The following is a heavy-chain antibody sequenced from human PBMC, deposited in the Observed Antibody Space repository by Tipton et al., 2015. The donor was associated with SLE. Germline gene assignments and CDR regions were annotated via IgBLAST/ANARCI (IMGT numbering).Heavy chain of an antibody. D-gene: IGHD3-22*01. CDR3: ARDTDRGSSAYAGAFDF. Sequence: TLSLTCAVYGGSFSGYYWSWIRQHPGKGLEWIGYIYYSGSTYYNPSLKSRVTISVDTSKNQFSLKLSSVTAADTAVYYCARDTDRGSSAYAGAFDFWGQGTVVTVSS. CDR2: IYYSGST. CDR1: GGSFSGYY. J-gene: IGHJ3*01. V-gene: IGHV4-31*11.